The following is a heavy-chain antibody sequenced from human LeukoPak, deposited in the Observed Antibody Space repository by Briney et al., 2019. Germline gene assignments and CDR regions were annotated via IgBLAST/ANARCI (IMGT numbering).Heavy chain of an antibody. D-gene: IGHD6-13*01. J-gene: IGHJ4*02. V-gene: IGHV6-1*01. CDR2: TYYRSKWYN. CDR3: ARATGISAAGTYYFDH. Sequence: SQTLSLTCAISGDSVSSNSATWNWIRQSPSRGLEWLGRTYYRSKWYNDYAVSVKSRITINPDTSKNQFSLQLNSVTPEDTAVYYCARATGISAAGTYYFDHWGQGTLVTVSS. CDR1: GDSVSSNSAT.